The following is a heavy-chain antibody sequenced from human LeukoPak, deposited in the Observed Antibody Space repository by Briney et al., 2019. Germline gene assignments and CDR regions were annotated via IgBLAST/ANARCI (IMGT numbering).Heavy chain of an antibody. CDR1: GFTFSNFW. Sequence: GGSLRLSCAASGFTFSNFWMSWVRQAPGKGLEWVANIKQDGSERYYVDSVKGRFTISRENSKNTLYLQMNSLRAEDTAVYYCAKDPVNYDYSPNWFDPWGQGTLVTVSS. CDR3: AKDPVNYDYSPNWFDP. V-gene: IGHV3-7*03. D-gene: IGHD4-11*01. J-gene: IGHJ5*02. CDR2: IKQDGSER.